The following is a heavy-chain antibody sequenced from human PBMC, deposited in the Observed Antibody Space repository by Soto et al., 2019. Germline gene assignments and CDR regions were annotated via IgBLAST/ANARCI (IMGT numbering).Heavy chain of an antibody. D-gene: IGHD3-16*01. Sequence: SETLSLTCTFSVGSIISYYWSWIRQPPGKGLEWIGYIYYSGSTNYNPSLKSRVTISVDTSKNQFSLKLSSVTAADTAVYYCAGTTGGSFGYWGQGTLVTVSS. V-gene: IGHV4-59*01. CDR3: AGTTGGSFGY. CDR1: VGSIISYY. J-gene: IGHJ4*02. CDR2: IYYSGST.